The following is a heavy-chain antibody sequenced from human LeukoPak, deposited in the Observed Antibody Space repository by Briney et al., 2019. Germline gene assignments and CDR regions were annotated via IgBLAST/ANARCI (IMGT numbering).Heavy chain of an antibody. V-gene: IGHV4-59*01. CDR1: GGSISSYY. Sequence: SETLSLTCTVSGGSISSYYWSWIRQPPGKGLEWIGNIYYSGSTNYNPSLKSRVTISVDTSKNQFSLKLSSVTAADTAVYYCARDAWRGYYYDSSGYSPAFDIWGQGTMVTVSS. D-gene: IGHD3-22*01. J-gene: IGHJ3*02. CDR3: ARDAWRGYYYDSSGYSPAFDI. CDR2: IYYSGST.